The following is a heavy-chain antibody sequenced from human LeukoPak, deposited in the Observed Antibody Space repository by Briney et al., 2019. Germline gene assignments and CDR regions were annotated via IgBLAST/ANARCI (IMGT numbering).Heavy chain of an antibody. CDR3: ATTMPAAYSSSWGFDS. J-gene: IGHJ4*02. V-gene: IGHV1-69*13. Sequence: SVKVSCKASGGTLSRYAISWVRQAPGQGPEWMGGIIPIFGTTNYAQKFQGRVTITADESTSTAYMELSSLRSEDTAVYYCATTMPAAYSSSWGFDSWGPGTLVTVSS. CDR1: GGTLSRYA. D-gene: IGHD6-13*01. CDR2: IIPIFGTT.